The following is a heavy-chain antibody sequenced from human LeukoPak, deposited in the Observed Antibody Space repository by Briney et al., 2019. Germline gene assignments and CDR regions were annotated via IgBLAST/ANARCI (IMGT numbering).Heavy chain of an antibody. CDR3: AAISPYYYMDV. J-gene: IGHJ6*03. D-gene: IGHD2-21*01. CDR2: ISGSGGGT. Sequence: PGGSLRLSCAASGFTFSSYGMTWVRQAPGKGLEWVSGISGSGGGTYYADSVRGRFSISRDNSKNTLHLQMNSLRAEDTAVYCCAAISPYYYMDVWGKGTTVTISS. CDR1: GFTFSSYG. V-gene: IGHV3-23*01.